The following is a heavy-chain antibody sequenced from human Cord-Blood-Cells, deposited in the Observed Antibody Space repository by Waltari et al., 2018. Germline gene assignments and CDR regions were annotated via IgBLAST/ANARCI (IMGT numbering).Heavy chain of an antibody. J-gene: IGHJ3*02. CDR2: IYYSGST. CDR3: ARDGYYDILTGYYSGAFDI. V-gene: IGHV4-30-4*01. Sequence: QVQLQESGPGLVKPSQTLSLTCTVSGGSISSGDYYWSWIRQPPGKGLEWIGYIYYSGSTYYNPSLKSRVTISVDTSKNQFSLKLSSVTAADTAVYYCARDGYYDILTGYYSGAFDIWGQGTMVTVSS. D-gene: IGHD3-9*01. CDR1: GGSISSGDYY.